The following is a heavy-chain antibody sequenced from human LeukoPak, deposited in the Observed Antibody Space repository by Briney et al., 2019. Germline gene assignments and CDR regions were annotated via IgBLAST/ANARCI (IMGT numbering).Heavy chain of an antibody. D-gene: IGHD3-22*01. CDR2: INPNTGNP. CDR3: ASDKYDSHP. V-gene: IGHV7-4-1*02. CDR1: GYTFTNYA. Sequence: ASVKVSCKASGYTFTNYALNWVRQAPGQGLEWMGWINPNTGNPTYAQGFTGRFVFSLDTSVSTAYLQISSLKAEDTAVYYCASDKYDSHPWGQGTLVTVSS. J-gene: IGHJ4*02.